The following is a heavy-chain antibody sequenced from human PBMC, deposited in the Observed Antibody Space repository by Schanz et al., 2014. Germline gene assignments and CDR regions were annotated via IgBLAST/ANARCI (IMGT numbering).Heavy chain of an antibody. CDR3: ARFLARYQYYGVDV. J-gene: IGHJ6*02. CDR2: ISGSSIHK. V-gene: IGHV3-11*03. Sequence: VQLLESGGGLVQPGGSLRLSCAASGFTFSDYYMAWIRQAPGKGLEWVSHISGSSIHKNYADSVKGRFSISRDNGETSVYLQINSLRVEDTAVYHCARFLARYQYYGVDVWGQGTTVIVSS. CDR1: GFTFSDYY. D-gene: IGHD3-3*01.